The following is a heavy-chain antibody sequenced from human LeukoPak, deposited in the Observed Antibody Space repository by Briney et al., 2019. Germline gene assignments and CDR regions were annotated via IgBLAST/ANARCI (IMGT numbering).Heavy chain of an antibody. D-gene: IGHD3-22*01. CDR2: TYYRSKWYN. CDR3: ARDRDYYDSSGYYYPY. Sequence: SQTLSLTCSISGDSVSSNSAAWIWIRQSPLRGLEWLGRTYYRSKWYNDYAAFVESRIIINPDTAKNQFSLKLYSVTAADTAVYYCARDRDYYDSSGYYYPYWGLGTLVTVSS. CDR1: GDSVSSNSAA. V-gene: IGHV6-1*01. J-gene: IGHJ4*02.